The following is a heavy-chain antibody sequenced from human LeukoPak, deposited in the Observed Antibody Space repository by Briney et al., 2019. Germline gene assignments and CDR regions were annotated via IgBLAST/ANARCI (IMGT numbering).Heavy chain of an antibody. CDR2: IYYTGST. CDR3: ARHRAYSSSSPFDY. D-gene: IGHD6-6*01. Sequence: PSGTLSLTCAVSGGSISSSNWWSWVRQPPGKGLEWIGYIYYTGSTNYNPSLKSRVTMFVDMSKNQFSLRLSSVTAADTAVYYWARHRAYSSSSPFDYWGQGTLVTVSS. J-gene: IGHJ4*02. V-gene: IGHV4-4*02. CDR1: GGSISSSNW.